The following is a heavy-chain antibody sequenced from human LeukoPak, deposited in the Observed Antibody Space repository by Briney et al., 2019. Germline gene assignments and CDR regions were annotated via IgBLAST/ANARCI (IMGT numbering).Heavy chain of an antibody. CDR2: MNPNSGNT. Sequence: ASVKVSCKASGYTFTSYDINWGRQATGQGREGMGWMNPNSGNTGYAQKFKGRVTMTRPTSIRTAYMELSSLRSEDTAVYCCARGNAYCSSTSCYRLTLRDYYMDVWGKGTTVTVSS. V-gene: IGHV1-8*01. D-gene: IGHD2-2*01. CDR3: ARGNAYCSSTSCYRLTLRDYYMDV. CDR1: GYTFTSYD. J-gene: IGHJ6*03.